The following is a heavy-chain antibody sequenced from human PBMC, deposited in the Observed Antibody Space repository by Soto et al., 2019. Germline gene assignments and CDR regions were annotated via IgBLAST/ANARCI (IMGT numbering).Heavy chain of an antibody. CDR3: ARLLGMATSYFDY. J-gene: IGHJ4*02. CDR1: GGSISSDSYY. CDR2: IYYSGST. D-gene: IGHD5-12*01. Sequence: PSETLSLTCNVSGGSISSDSYYWGWIRQPPGKGLEWIGSIYYSGSTYYNPSLKSRVTISVDTSKNQFSLKLSSVTAADTAVYYCARLLGMATSYFDYWGQGTLVTVSS. V-gene: IGHV4-39*01.